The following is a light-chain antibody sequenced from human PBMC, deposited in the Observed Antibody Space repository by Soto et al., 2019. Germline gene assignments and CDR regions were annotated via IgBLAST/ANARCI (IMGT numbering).Light chain of an antibody. J-gene: IGKJ1*01. Sequence: EIVVTEARGTMSVSPGERATLSCRASQSVSSNLAWYQQKPGQAPRLLIYGASTRATGIPAGFSGSGSGTEFTLTISSLQSEDFAVYYCQQYNNWPGTFGQGTKVDIK. V-gene: IGKV3-15*01. CDR2: GAS. CDR1: QSVSSN. CDR3: QQYNNWPGT.